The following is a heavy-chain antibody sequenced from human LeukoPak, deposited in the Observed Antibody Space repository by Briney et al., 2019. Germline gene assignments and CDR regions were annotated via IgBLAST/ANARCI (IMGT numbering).Heavy chain of an antibody. D-gene: IGHD6-13*01. J-gene: IGHJ4*02. CDR2: IYTSGST. CDR3: ARELRSSSWLVSWYY. Sequence: PSETLSLTCTVSGGSISSYYWSWIRQPAGKGLEWIGRIYTSGSTIYNPSLKSRVTISVDTSKNQFSLKLSSVTAADTAVYYCARELRSSSWLVSWYYWGQGTLVTVSS. CDR1: GGSISSYY. V-gene: IGHV4-4*07.